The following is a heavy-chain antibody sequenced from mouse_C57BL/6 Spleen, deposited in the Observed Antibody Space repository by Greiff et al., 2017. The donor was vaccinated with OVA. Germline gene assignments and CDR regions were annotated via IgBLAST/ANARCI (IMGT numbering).Heavy chain of an antibody. J-gene: IGHJ2*01. CDR1: GYTFTSYW. D-gene: IGHD1-1*02. Sequence: VQLQQPGAELVKPGASVKLSCKASGYTFTSYWMHWVKQRPGQGLEWIGMIHPNSGSTNYNEKFKSKATLTVDKSSSTAYMQLSSLTSEDSAVYYCARGVARENYYFDYWGQGTTLTVSS. CDR3: ARGVARENYYFDY. V-gene: IGHV1-64*01. CDR2: IHPNSGST.